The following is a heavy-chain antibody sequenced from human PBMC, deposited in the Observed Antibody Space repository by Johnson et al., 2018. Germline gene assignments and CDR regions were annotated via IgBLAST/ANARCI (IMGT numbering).Heavy chain of an antibody. CDR3: ASTTTTWEDAFDI. D-gene: IGHD1-1*01. Sequence: VQLVESGAEVKKPGASVKVSCKASGYTFTSYYMHWVRQATGQGLEWMGWMNPNSGNTGYAQKFQGRVTMTRNTSISTAYMELSSLRSKDTAVYYCASTTTTWEDAFDIWGQGTMVTVSS. J-gene: IGHJ3*02. CDR2: MNPNSGNT. V-gene: IGHV1-8*01. CDR1: GYTFTSYY.